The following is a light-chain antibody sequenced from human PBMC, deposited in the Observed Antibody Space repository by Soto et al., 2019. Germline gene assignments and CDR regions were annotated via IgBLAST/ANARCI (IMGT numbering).Light chain of an antibody. V-gene: IGKV3-15*01. CDR3: QQYNAWPFT. Sequence: EIVLTQSPATLSVSPGERATLSCRASQSVRSHLAWYRQVPGQAPRLLIYDASSRATGIPARFSGSGSGTEFALSISSLQSEDFAVYYCQQYNAWPFTFGGGTKVDNK. J-gene: IGKJ4*01. CDR2: DAS. CDR1: QSVRSH.